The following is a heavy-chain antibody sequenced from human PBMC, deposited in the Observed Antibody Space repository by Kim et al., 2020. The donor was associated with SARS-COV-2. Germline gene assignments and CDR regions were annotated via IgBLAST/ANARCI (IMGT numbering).Heavy chain of an antibody. Sequence: AASVNGRFTNSRDDSQNKAYLQMTSLKTEDTAVYYCSRFVDYYYGMDVWGQGTTVTVSS. CDR3: SRFVDYYYGMDV. V-gene: IGHV3-73*01. J-gene: IGHJ6*02.